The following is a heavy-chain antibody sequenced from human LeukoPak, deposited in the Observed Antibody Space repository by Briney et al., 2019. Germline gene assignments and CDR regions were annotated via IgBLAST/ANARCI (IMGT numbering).Heavy chain of an antibody. V-gene: IGHV3-33*01. CDR1: GFTFSSFG. Sequence: GRSLRLSCAASGFTFSSFGMHWVRQAPGKGLEWVAVIWYDGNNKYYADSVKGRFTISRDNSKNTLYLQMNSLRAEDTAVYYCARAFTSTGYYYVEYLGPRTLVTVSS. J-gene: IGHJ4*02. CDR2: IWYDGNNK. D-gene: IGHD3-22*01. CDR3: ARAFTSTGYYYVEY.